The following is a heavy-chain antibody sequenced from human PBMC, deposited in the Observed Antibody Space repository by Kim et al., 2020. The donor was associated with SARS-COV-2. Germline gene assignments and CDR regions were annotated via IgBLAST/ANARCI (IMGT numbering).Heavy chain of an antibody. CDR3: TTSGKELLWFGHALPYGMDV. Sequence: GGSLRLSCAASGFTFSNAWMSWARQAPGKGLEWVGRIKSKTDGGTTDYAAPVKGRFTIPRDDSKNTLYLQMNSLKTEDTAVYYCTTSGKELLWFGHALPYGMDVWGQGTTVTVSS. CDR1: GFTFSNAW. CDR2: IKSKTDGGTT. D-gene: IGHD3-10*01. V-gene: IGHV3-15*01. J-gene: IGHJ6*02.